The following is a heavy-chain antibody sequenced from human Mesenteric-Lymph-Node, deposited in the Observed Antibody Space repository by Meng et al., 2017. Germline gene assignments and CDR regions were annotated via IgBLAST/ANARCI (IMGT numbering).Heavy chain of an antibody. CDR1: NGSISSGSYY. Sequence: SCTVSNGSISSGSYYWSWIRQPAGKRLEWIGRIYSTEYTNYNPSLKSRATISVDTSKNQFSLKLRSVTAADTALYFCARAAASSSGLDWFDPWGQGILVTVSS. CDR3: ARAAASSSGLDWFDP. V-gene: IGHV4-61*02. CDR2: IYSTEYT. D-gene: IGHD6-19*01. J-gene: IGHJ5*02.